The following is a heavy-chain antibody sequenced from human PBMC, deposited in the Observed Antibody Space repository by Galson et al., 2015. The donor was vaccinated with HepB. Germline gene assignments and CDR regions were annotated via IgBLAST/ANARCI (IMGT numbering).Heavy chain of an antibody. Sequence: SLRLSCAASGFTSSRYAMTWVRQAPGKGLEWVSSITSNGVKTFYTNSVKGRFTISRDNSRNTVVLQLSSLRPEDTAVYYCAKDWIILPNNPHHLHFWGQGTLVSVSS. CDR1: GFTSSRYA. V-gene: IGHV3-23*01. CDR2: ITSNGVKT. J-gene: IGHJ4*02. CDR3: AKDWIILPNNPHHLHF. D-gene: IGHD2-2*03.